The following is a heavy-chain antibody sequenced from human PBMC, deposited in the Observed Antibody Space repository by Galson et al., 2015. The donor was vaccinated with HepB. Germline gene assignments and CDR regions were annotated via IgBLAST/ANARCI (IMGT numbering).Heavy chain of an antibody. V-gene: IGHV3-30*04. CDR3: ARRAGASGGFSFDY. CDR1: GFPFSNYA. D-gene: IGHD3-16*01. Sequence: SLRLSCAASGFPFSNYAMHWVRQTPRKGLEWMTVILHDAHNRYYADSVEGRFTVSRDNSKNTVYLQMHSLRPEDTAIYYCARRAGASGGFSFDYWGHGSLVTVSS. CDR2: ILHDAHNR. J-gene: IGHJ4*01.